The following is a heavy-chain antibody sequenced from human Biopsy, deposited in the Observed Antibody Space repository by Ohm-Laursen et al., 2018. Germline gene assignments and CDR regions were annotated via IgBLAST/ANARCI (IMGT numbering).Heavy chain of an antibody. D-gene: IGHD3-22*01. V-gene: IGHV1-69*06. CDR2: SIPLFNTA. J-gene: IGHJ2*01. Sequence: SVKVSCKASGYSFSTYDVNWVRQAPGQGLEWVGSSIPLFNTANYADKFQGRVTLTADKSTTTAYMELSSLRSEDTAIYYCARFPLGAYDDSGSYRAVEHWYFDLWGRGTLVTVSS. CDR1: GYSFSTYD. CDR3: ARFPLGAYDDSGSYRAVEHWYFDL.